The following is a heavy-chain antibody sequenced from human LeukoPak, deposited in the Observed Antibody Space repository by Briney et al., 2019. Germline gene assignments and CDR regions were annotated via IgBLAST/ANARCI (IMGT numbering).Heavy chain of an antibody. V-gene: IGHV1-2*02. Sequence: ASVKVSCKASGYTFTGYYMHWVRQAPGQGLEWMGWINPNSGGTNYAQKFQGRVTMTRDMSTSTVYMELSSLRSEDTAVYYCARGQGYCSNGLCEDAFDIWGQGTMVTVSS. CDR2: INPNSGGT. CDR3: ARGQGYCSNGLCEDAFDI. CDR1: GYTFTGYY. J-gene: IGHJ3*02. D-gene: IGHD2-8*01.